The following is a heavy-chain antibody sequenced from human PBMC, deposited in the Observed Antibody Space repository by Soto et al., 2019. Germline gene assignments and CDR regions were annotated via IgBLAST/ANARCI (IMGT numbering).Heavy chain of an antibody. J-gene: IGHJ6*02. CDR1: GFTFDDYT. D-gene: IGHD2-2*01. CDR3: AKGVVPDYYYYGMDV. V-gene: IGHV3-43*01. Sequence: PGGSLRLSCAASGFTFDDYTMHWVRQAPGKGLEWVSLISWDGGSTYYADSVKGRFTISRDNSKNSLYLQMNSLRTEDTALYYCAKGVVPDYYYYGMDVWGQGTTVTAP. CDR2: ISWDGGST.